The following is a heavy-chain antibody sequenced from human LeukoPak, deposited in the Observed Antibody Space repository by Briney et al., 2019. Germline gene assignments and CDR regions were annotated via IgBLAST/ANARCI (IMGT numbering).Heavy chain of an antibody. CDR3: ARDYSGGMMGPNFDY. J-gene: IGHJ4*02. CDR1: GYTFTSYG. Sequence: ASVKVSCKASGYTFTSYGISWVRQAPGQGLEWMGWISVYSGNTKYAQNLQGRVTMTTDTSTSTAYMELRSLRSDDTALYYCARDYSGGMMGPNFDYWGQGTLVTVSS. V-gene: IGHV1-18*01. D-gene: IGHD3-10*01. CDR2: ISVYSGNT.